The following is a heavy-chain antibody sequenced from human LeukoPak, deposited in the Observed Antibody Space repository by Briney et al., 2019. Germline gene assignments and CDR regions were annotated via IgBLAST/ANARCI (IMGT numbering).Heavy chain of an antibody. D-gene: IGHD5-12*01. CDR3: ARYSGSASYCFDY. CDR2: IYHSGST. Sequence: SETLSLTCAVSGYSISSGYYWGWIRQPPGKGLEWIGSIYHSGSTYYNPSLKSRVTISVDTSKNQFSLKLSSVTAADTAVYYCARYSGSASYCFDYWGQGTLVTVSS. J-gene: IGHJ4*02. CDR1: GYSISSGYY. V-gene: IGHV4-38-2*01.